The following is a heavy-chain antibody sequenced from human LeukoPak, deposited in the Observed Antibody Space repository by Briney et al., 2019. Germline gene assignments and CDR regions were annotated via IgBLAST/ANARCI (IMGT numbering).Heavy chain of an antibody. CDR1: GFTFDDYG. CDR2: INWNGGST. V-gene: IGHV3-20*04. Sequence: GGSLRLSCAASGFTFDDYGMSWVRQAPGKGLEWVSGINWNGGSTGYADSVRGRFTISRDNSKNTLYLQMSSLRAEDTAVFYCAKDRPNYFGSNGHYYRRNGDSWGQGTLVTVSS. CDR3: AKDRPNYFGSNGHYYRRNGDS. J-gene: IGHJ5*01. D-gene: IGHD3-10*01.